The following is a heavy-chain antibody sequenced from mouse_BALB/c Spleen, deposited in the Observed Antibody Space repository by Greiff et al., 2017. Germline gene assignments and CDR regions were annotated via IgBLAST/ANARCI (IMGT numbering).Heavy chain of an antibody. D-gene: IGHD1-1*01. CDR1: GYSITSDSA. CDR3: ARALSIYYYGSSYYFDY. Sequence: EVQLQESGPGLVKPSQSLSLTCTVTGYSITSDSAWNWIRQFPGNKLEWMGSISYSGSTSYNPSLKSRISITRDTSKNQFFLQLNSVTTEDTATYYCARALSIYYYGSSYYFDYGGQGTTLTVSS. V-gene: IGHV3-2*02. J-gene: IGHJ2*01. CDR2: ISYSGST.